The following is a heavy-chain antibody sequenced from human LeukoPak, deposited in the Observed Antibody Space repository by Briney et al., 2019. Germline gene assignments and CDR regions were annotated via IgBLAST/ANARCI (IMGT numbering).Heavy chain of an antibody. CDR1: GFTFSDSG. D-gene: IGHD5-18*01. CDR3: ARKGRGYSYGYFDY. J-gene: IGHJ4*02. V-gene: IGHV4-34*01. CDR2: INHSGST. Sequence: GSLRLSCAASGFTFSDSGMYWVRQSPGKGLEWIGEINHSGSTNYNPSLKSRVTISVDTSKNQFSLKLSSVTAADTAVYYCARKGRGYSYGYFDYWGQGTLVTVSS.